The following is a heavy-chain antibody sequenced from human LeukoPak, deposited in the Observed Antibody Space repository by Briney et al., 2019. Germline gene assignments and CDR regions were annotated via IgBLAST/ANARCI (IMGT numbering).Heavy chain of an antibody. CDR3: ARDEGGYGGTYYGYFDY. V-gene: IGHV1-18*01. Sequence: GASVKVSCKASGYTFTSYGISWVRQAPGQGLEWMGWISAYNGNTNYAQKLQGRVTMTTDTSTSTAYMELRSLRSDDTAVYYCARDEGGYGGTYYGYFDYWGQGTLVTVSS. CDR1: GYTFTSYG. D-gene: IGHD1-26*01. J-gene: IGHJ4*02. CDR2: ISAYNGNT.